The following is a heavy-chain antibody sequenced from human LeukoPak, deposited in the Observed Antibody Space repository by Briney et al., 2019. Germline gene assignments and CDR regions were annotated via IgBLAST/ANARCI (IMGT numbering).Heavy chain of an antibody. D-gene: IGHD7-27*01. CDR2: VSPPGGGT. J-gene: IGHJ4*02. CDR1: GFTFSDYA. CDR3: ARDLAWGAFDY. Sequence: PGGSLRLSCAASGFTFSDYAIHWVRQTPGKGLEWLSGVSPPGGGTYYADSVKGRFTISRDDSKNTLSLQMNSLRVEDTATYYCARDLAWGAFDYWGQGTLVTVSS. V-gene: IGHV3-23*01.